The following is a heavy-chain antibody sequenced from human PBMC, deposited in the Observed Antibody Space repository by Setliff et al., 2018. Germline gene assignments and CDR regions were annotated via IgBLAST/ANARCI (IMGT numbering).Heavy chain of an antibody. J-gene: IGHJ4*02. CDR2: IVPVFGTR. V-gene: IGHV1-69*13. Sequence: SVKVSCKASGGTFSSYAINWVRQAPGQGLAWMGGIVPVFGTRNYAQKFQGRVTFSADDSANTAYMELTSLTSEDTAVYYCARNIGMGQRDYFDYWGQGTVVTVSS. D-gene: IGHD5-18*01. CDR3: ARNIGMGQRDYFDY. CDR1: GGTFSSYA.